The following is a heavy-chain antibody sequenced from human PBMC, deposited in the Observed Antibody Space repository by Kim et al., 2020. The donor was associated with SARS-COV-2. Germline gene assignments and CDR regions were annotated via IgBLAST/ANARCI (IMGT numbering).Heavy chain of an antibody. CDR1: GFTFSSYS. D-gene: IGHD1-26*01. CDR3: ASGGVGATTSDGPVLNY. Sequence: GGSLRLSCAASGFTFSSYSMNWVRQAPGKGLEWVSSISSSSYIYYADSVKGRFTISRDNAKNSLYLQMNSLRAEDTAVYYCASGGVGATTSDGPVLNYWGQRTMVTVSS. CDR2: ISSSSYI. J-gene: IGHJ4*02. V-gene: IGHV3-21*01.